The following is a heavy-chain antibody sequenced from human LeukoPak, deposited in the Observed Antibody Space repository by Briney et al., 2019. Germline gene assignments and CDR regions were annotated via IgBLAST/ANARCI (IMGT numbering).Heavy chain of an antibody. J-gene: IGHJ4*02. Sequence: PGGSLRLSCAASGFTFSTYGMHWVRQAPGKGGDWVAVIWYDGSKIYNGDSVKGGFTVSRDNSKNTLYLQMNSLRAEDTAVYYCARARDDYDSSGFSALDYWGRGTPVTVSS. CDR1: GFTFSTYG. D-gene: IGHD3-22*01. V-gene: IGHV3-33*01. CDR2: IWYDGSKI. CDR3: ARARDDYDSSGFSALDY.